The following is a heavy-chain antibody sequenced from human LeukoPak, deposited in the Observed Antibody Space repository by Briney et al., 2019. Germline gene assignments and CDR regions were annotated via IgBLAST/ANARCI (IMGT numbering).Heavy chain of an antibody. D-gene: IGHD3-10*01. Sequence: ASVKVSCKASGYTFSSYYIHCVRQAPGQGLEWMGKINPSGGSTSYAQKFQGRVTVTTAMSTSTVYLELSTLTSEATAVYYCARTPGDTFDYWGQGTLVTVSS. CDR3: ARTPGDTFDY. CDR1: GYTFSSYY. J-gene: IGHJ4*02. V-gene: IGHV1-46*01. CDR2: INPSGGST.